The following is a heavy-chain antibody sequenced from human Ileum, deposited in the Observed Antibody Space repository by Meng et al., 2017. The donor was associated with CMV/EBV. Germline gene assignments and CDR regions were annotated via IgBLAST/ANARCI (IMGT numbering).Heavy chain of an antibody. CDR1: GYTFTGYY. D-gene: IGHD6-13*01. J-gene: IGHJ5*02. Sequence: ASVKVSCKASGYTFTGYYMHWVRQAPGQGLEWMGWINPNSGGTNYAQKFQGRVTMTRDTSIRTAYMELSRLRSDDTAVYYCARDVRSLAAAQDHWFDPWGQGTLVTVSS. V-gene: IGHV1-2*02. CDR2: INPNSGGT. CDR3: ARDVRSLAAAQDHWFDP.